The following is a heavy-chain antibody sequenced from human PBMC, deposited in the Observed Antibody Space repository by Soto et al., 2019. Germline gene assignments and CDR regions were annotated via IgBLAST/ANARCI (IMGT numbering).Heavy chain of an antibody. Sequence: SETLSLTCTVSGGSISSGDYYWSWIRQPPGKGLEWIGYIYYSGSTYYNPSLKSRVTISVDTSKNQFSLKLSSVTAADTAVYYCARDKRGTIFGVVRGYYYYGMGVWGQGTTVTVSS. CDR1: GGSISSGDYY. D-gene: IGHD3-3*01. CDR3: ARDKRGTIFGVVRGYYYYGMGV. V-gene: IGHV4-30-4*01. J-gene: IGHJ6*02. CDR2: IYYSGST.